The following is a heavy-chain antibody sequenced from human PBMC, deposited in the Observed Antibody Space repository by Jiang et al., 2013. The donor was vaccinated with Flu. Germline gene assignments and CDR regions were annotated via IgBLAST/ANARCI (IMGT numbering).Heavy chain of an antibody. Sequence: WVSSISSSSSYIYYADSVKGRFTISRDNAKNSLYLQMNSLRAEDTAVYYCARDYGYYYDSSGYYFSYYYYGMDVWGQGTTVTVSS. D-gene: IGHD3-22*01. J-gene: IGHJ6*02. V-gene: IGHV3-21*01. CDR3: ARDYGYYYDSSGYYFSYYYYGMDV. CDR2: ISSSSSYI.